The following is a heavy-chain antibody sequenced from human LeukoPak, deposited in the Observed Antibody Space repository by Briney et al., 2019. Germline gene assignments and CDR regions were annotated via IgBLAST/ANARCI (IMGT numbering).Heavy chain of an antibody. V-gene: IGHV3-7*01. CDR3: ARGTTVGY. CDR2: IKQDGSEK. D-gene: IGHD1-7*01. CDR1: GFTFGDYA. J-gene: IGHJ4*02. Sequence: GGSLRLSCTASGFTFGDYAMTWVRQAPGKGLEWVANIKQDGSEKYYVDSVKGRFTISRDNAKNSLYLQMNSLRAEDTAVYYCARGTTVGYWGQGTLVTVSS.